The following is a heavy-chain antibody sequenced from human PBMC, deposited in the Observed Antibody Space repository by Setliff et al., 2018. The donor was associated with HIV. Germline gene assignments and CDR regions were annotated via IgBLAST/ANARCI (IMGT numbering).Heavy chain of an antibody. Sequence: PGGSLRLSCAASGFTFSSFGMHWVRQAPGKGLVWVSRINIDGSNTYYADSVKGRFTISRDNSKNTLYLQMNSLRAEDTAVYYCAKGSLPSGYSYGFFDYWGQGTLVTVSS. CDR3: AKGSLPSGYSYGFFDY. D-gene: IGHD5-18*01. V-gene: IGHV3-74*01. CDR2: INIDGSNT. J-gene: IGHJ4*02. CDR1: GFTFSSFG.